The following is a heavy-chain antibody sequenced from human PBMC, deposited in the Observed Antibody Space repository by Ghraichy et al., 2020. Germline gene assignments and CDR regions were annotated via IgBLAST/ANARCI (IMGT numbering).Heavy chain of an antibody. CDR1: GGSISSSNW. D-gene: IGHD2-2*01. J-gene: IGHJ5*02. CDR3: ARAPRYCSSTSCGNWFDP. Sequence: SETLSLTCAVSGGSISSSNWWSWVRQPPGKGLEWIGEIYHSGSTNYNPSLKSRVTISVDKSKNQFSLKLSSVTAADTAVYYCARAPRYCSSTSCGNWFDPWGQGTLVTVSS. V-gene: IGHV4-4*02. CDR2: IYHSGST.